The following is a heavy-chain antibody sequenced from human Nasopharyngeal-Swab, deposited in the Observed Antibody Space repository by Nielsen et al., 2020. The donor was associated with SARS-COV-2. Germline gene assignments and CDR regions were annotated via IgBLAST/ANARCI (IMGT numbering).Heavy chain of an antibody. V-gene: IGHV4-39*01. D-gene: IGHD6-13*01. J-gene: IGHJ4*02. Sequence: WIRQPPGKGLEWIGSIYYSGSTYYNPSLKSRVTISVDTSKNRSSLKLSSVTAADTAVYYCARHVSSSWYAAVAGIRAFDYWGQGTLVTVSS. CDR3: ARHVSSSWYAAVAGIRAFDY. CDR2: IYYSGST.